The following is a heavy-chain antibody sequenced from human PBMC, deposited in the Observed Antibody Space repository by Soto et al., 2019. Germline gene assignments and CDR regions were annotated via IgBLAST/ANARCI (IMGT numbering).Heavy chain of an antibody. CDR2: ITWNSGTI. CDR1: GFTFDDYA. V-gene: IGHV3-9*01. D-gene: IGHD5-12*01. J-gene: IGHJ3*02. Sequence: EVQLVESGGGLVQAGRSLRLSCVASGFTFDDYAMHWVRQVPGKGLEWVSGITWNSGTIDYADSVKGRFTMSRDNAKNSLYLQMSSLRVEDTALYYCARAEDQGWLNYAFDIWGQGTTVTVSS. CDR3: ARAEDQGWLNYAFDI.